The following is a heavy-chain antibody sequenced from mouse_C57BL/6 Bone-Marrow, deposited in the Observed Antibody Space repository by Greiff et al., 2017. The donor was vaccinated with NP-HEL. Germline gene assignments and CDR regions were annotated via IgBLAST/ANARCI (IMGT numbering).Heavy chain of an antibody. J-gene: IGHJ3*01. CDR2: INPSSGYT. Sequence: LVESGAELAKPGASVKLSCKASGYTFTSYWMHWVKQRPGQGLEWIGYINPSSGYTKYNQKFKDKATLTADKSSSTAYMQLSSLTYEDSAVYYCARSAYYYGSGPWFAYWGQGTLVTVSA. D-gene: IGHD1-1*01. CDR3: ARSAYYYGSGPWFAY. V-gene: IGHV1-7*01. CDR1: GYTFTSYW.